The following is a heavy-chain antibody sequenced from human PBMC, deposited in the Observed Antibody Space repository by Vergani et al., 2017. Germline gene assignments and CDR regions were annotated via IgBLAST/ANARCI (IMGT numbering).Heavy chain of an antibody. J-gene: IGHJ4*02. V-gene: IGHV3-21*01. D-gene: IGHD3-10*01. CDR3: AIWIGESTVDY. CDR2: ISSSSSYI. CDR1: GFTFSSYS. Sequence: EVQLVESGGGLVKPGGSLRLSCAASGFTFSSYSMNWVRQAPGKGLEWVSSISSSSSYIYYADSVKGRFTISRDNAKNSLYLQMNSLRAEDTAVYYCAIWIGESTVDYWGQGTLVTVSS.